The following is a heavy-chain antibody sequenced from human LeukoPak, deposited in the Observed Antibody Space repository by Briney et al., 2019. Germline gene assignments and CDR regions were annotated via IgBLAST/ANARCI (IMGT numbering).Heavy chain of an antibody. CDR2: IYYSGST. D-gene: IGHD3-22*01. V-gene: IGHV4-59*01. Sequence: SETLSLTCTVSGGSISSYYWSWIRQPPGKGLEWIGYIYYSGSTNCNPSLKSRVTISVDTSKNQFSLKLSSVTAEDTAVYYCARAIDSSVNFDYWGQGPWSPSPQ. CDR1: GGSISSYY. CDR3: ARAIDSSVNFDY. J-gene: IGHJ4*02.